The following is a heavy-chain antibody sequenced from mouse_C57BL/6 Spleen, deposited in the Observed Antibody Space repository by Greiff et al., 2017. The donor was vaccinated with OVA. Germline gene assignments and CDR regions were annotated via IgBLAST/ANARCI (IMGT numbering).Heavy chain of an antibody. D-gene: IGHD2-3*01. CDR1: GYTFTSYW. V-gene: IGHV1-53*01. J-gene: IGHJ1*03. Sequence: QVQLQQPGTELVKPGASVKLSCKASGYTFTSYWMHWVKQRPGQGLEWIGNINPSNGGTNYNEKFKSKATLTVDKSSSTAYMQLSSLTSEDSAVYYGARSEGWLLRYFDVWGTGTTVTVSS. CDR2: INPSNGGT. CDR3: ARSEGWLLRYFDV.